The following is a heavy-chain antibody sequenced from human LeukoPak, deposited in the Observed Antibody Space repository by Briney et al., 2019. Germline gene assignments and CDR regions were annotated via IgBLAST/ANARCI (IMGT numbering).Heavy chain of an antibody. Sequence: GSLRLSCAASGFTFSTYAMGWVRLAPGKGLEWVSGISGSGGSTYYADSVKGRFTSSRDNSNNTLYVQMNSLRVEDTAVYYCAKSGGLSGSGRLAMDVWGQGTTVTVSS. V-gene: IGHV3-23*01. D-gene: IGHD3-10*01. CDR1: GFTFSTYA. CDR2: ISGSGGST. CDR3: AKSGGLSGSGRLAMDV. J-gene: IGHJ6*02.